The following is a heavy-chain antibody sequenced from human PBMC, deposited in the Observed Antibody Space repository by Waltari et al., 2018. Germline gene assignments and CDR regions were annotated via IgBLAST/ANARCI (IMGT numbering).Heavy chain of an antibody. CDR3: ATALGDSISASRPFEI. V-gene: IGHV1-69-2*01. D-gene: IGHD3-3*02. J-gene: IGHJ3*02. Sequence: EVQLLQSGAELKKPGTAVKISCQLSGYTFTDYYIHWVQQAPGKGLQWMGLIEPEDGQTIYAEAFQGRGNITADTSIDTVYMELSSLTSDDSAVFYCATALGDSISASRPFEIWGQGTVITVSS. CDR2: IEPEDGQT. CDR1: GYTFTDYY.